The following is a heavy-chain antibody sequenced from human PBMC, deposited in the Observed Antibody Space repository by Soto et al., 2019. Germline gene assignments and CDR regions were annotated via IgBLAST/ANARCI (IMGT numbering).Heavy chain of an antibody. CDR3: ARGIIVVVVAATPAGHYFDY. CDR2: INHSGST. J-gene: IGHJ4*02. CDR1: GGSFSGYY. V-gene: IGHV4-34*01. Sequence: SETLSLTCAVYGGSFSGYYWSWIRQPPGKGLEWIGEINHSGSTNYNPSLKSRVTISVDTSKNQFSLKLSSVTAADTAVYYCARGIIVVVVAATPAGHYFDYWGQGTLVTVSS. D-gene: IGHD2-15*01.